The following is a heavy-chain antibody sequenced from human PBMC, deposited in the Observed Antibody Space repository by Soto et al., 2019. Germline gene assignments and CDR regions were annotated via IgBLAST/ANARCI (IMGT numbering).Heavy chain of an antibody. Sequence: VASVKVSCKASGYTFTSYYIHWVRQAPGQGLEWMGIFNPTGDTASYAQKLQGRVTMTRDTSTGTAYMELGSLRSEDTAVYYCARGGRIVDTGIRYDCYHAMDVWGQGTMVTVSS. J-gene: IGHJ6*02. CDR2: FNPTGDTA. D-gene: IGHD5-18*01. CDR3: ARGGRIVDTGIRYDCYHAMDV. V-gene: IGHV1-46*01. CDR1: GYTFTSYY.